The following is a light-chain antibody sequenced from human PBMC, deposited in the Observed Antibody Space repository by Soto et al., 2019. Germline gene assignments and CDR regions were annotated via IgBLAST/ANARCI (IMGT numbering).Light chain of an antibody. CDR2: TAS. Sequence: DIQMTQSPSSLSASVGDRVTITCRASQGIGNNLAWYQQKPGKVPKVLIYTASTLHSGVPSRFSGRGSGTDFTPTINSLQPEDVATYFCQKYDSVPWSFGQGTRVEI. CDR3: QKYDSVPWS. J-gene: IGKJ1*01. V-gene: IGKV1-27*01. CDR1: QGIGNN.